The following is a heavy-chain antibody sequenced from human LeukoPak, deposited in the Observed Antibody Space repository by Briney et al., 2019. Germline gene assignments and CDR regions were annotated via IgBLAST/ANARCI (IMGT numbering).Heavy chain of an antibody. CDR3: ARVRGDDYGDSDRQYFDY. Sequence: GESLKISCKGSGYSFTSYWIGWVRQMRGKGLEWTGIIYPGDSDTRYSPSFQGQVTISADKSISTAYLQWSSLKASDTAMYYCARVRGDDYGDSDRQYFDYWGQGTLVTVSS. CDR2: IYPGDSDT. D-gene: IGHD4-17*01. V-gene: IGHV5-51*01. CDR1: GYSFTSYW. J-gene: IGHJ4*02.